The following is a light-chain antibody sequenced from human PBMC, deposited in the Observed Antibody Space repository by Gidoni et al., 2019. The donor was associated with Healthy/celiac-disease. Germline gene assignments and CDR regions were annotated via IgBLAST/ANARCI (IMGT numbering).Light chain of an antibody. CDR1: KLGDKY. J-gene: IGLJ1*01. CDR2: QDS. Sequence: SYELTQPPSVSVSPGQTASITCSGDKLGDKYACWYQQKPGQSPVLVLYQDSKRPSGIPGRFSCSNSGNTATLTISGTQAMDEADYYCQAWDSSTAVFGTGTKVTVL. CDR3: QAWDSSTAV. V-gene: IGLV3-1*01.